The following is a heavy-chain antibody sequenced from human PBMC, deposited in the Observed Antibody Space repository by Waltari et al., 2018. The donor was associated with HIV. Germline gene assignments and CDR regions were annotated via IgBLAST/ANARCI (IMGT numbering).Heavy chain of an antibody. CDR1: GITFRSYW. D-gene: IGHD4-17*01. J-gene: IGHJ3*02. V-gene: IGHV3-74*01. CDR3: ARENTMTYYDALDI. CDR2: ISSDGSTT. Sequence: EVQLVESGGGLVQPGGALRLSFAASGITFRSYWMHWVRQAPGKGLLWVSCISSDGSTTNYADSVKGRLTISRDNAKNTLYLQMNSLRADDTAVYYCARENTMTYYDALDIWGQGTMVTVSS.